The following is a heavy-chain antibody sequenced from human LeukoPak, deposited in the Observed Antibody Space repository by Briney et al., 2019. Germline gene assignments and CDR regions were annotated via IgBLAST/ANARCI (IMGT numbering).Heavy chain of an antibody. J-gene: IGHJ6*03. V-gene: IGHV3-23*01. Sequence: GGSLRLSCAASGFIFSNYAMIWVRQAPGKGLEWVSTINDNGDGTYYADSVKGRFTISRDNSYNTVSLQMNSLRDEDTGVYYCAKGLRTGVGPYMGYHYYMDVWGKGATVTVSS. CDR1: GFIFSNYA. CDR3: AKGLRTGVGPYMGYHYYMDV. CDR2: INDNGDGT. D-gene: IGHD3-16*01.